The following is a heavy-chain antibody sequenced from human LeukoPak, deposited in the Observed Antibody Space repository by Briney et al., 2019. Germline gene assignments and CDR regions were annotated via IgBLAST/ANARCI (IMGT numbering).Heavy chain of an antibody. V-gene: IGHV4-30-4*01. Sequence: PSETLSLTCTVSGGSISSGDYYWSWIRQPPGKGLEWIGYIYYSGSTYYNPSLKSRVTISVDTSKNQFSLKLSSVTAADTAVYYCARLINIVVVPAAMYYWFDPWGQGTLVTVSS. D-gene: IGHD2-2*01. CDR1: GGSISSGDYY. CDR3: ARLINIVVVPAAMYYWFDP. J-gene: IGHJ5*02. CDR2: IYYSGST.